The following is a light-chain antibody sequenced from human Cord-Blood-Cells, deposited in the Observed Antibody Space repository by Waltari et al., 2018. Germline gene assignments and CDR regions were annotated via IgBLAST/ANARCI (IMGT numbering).Light chain of an antibody. CDR3: QQSYSTPWT. CDR2: AAS. Sequence: DIQITPSPSSLSASVSDRVTINCRASQSISSYLNWYQQKPGKAPKLLIYAASSLQSGVPSRFSGSGSGTDFTLTISSLRPEDFATYYCQQSYSTPWTFGQGTKVEIK. V-gene: IGKV1-39*01. CDR1: QSISSY. J-gene: IGKJ1*01.